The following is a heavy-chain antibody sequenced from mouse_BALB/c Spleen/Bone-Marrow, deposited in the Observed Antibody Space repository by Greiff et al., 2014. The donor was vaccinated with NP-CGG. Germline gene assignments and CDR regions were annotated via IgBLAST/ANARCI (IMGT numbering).Heavy chain of an antibody. J-gene: IGHJ2*01. D-gene: IGHD4-1*01. V-gene: IGHV1-80*01. CDR2: IYPGDGDT. CDR3: ARVRNWADY. Sequence: QVQLQQPGAELVRPGSSVKISCKASGYAFSSYWMNWVKQRPGQGLEWIGQIYPGDGDTNYNGKFKGKATLTADKSSSTAYMQLSSLTPEDSAVYFCARVRNWADYWGQGTTLTVSS. CDR1: GYAFSSYW.